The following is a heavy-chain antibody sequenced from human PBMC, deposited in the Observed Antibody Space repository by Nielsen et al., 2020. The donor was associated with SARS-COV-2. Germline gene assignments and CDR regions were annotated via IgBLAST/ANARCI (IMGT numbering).Heavy chain of an antibody. J-gene: IGHJ4*02. V-gene: IGHV3-9*01. CDR1: GFTFDDYA. CDR2: INWNSGSI. CDR3: AKEEGDY. Sequence: SLKISCAASGFTFDDYAMHWVRQAPGRGLEWVSGINWNSGSIGYADSVKGRFTISRDNAKNSLYLQMNSLRAEDTALYYCAKEEGDYWGQGTLVTVSS.